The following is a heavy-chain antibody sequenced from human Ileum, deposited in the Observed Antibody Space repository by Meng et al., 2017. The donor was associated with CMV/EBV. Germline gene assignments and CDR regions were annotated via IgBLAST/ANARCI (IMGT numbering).Heavy chain of an antibody. D-gene: IGHD3-10*01. J-gene: IGHJ4*02. CDR1: FTDYY. CDR2: VDPNSGGT. CDR3: ARDELFGATGSGRGWIDS. V-gene: IGHV1-2*02. Sequence: FTDYYIRWVRQAPGQGLEWMGWVDPNSGGTNYAQKFRGRVTMTRDTSITTAYMELSRLRSDDTALYYCARDELFGATGSGRGWIDSWGQGTLVTVSS.